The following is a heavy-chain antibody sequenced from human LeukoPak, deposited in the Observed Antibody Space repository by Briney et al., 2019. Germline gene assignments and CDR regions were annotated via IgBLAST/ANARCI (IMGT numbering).Heavy chain of an antibody. Sequence: GGSLRLSCAASGFTFSSFPMSWVRQASGKGLQWVSGITGRGGNTYYADSVEGRFTISRDNSKNTLSLQMDSLRAEDTAIYYCARDRAEFDSWGKGTLVTVSS. CDR3: ARDRAEFDS. D-gene: IGHD6-13*01. CDR1: GFTFSSFP. J-gene: IGHJ4*02. V-gene: IGHV3-23*01. CDR2: ITGRGGNT.